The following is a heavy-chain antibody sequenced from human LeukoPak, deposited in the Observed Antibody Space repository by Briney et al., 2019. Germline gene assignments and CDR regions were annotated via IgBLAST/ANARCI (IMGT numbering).Heavy chain of an antibody. Sequence: PSETLSLTCTVSGGSISSGSYYWSWIRHPAGKGLEWIGRIYTSGSTNYNPSLKSRVTISVDTSKNQFSLKLSSVTAADTAVYYCARDNRAVNAFDIWGQGTMVTVSS. D-gene: IGHD3-10*01. J-gene: IGHJ3*02. V-gene: IGHV4-61*02. CDR1: GGSISSGSYY. CDR2: IYTSGST. CDR3: ARDNRAVNAFDI.